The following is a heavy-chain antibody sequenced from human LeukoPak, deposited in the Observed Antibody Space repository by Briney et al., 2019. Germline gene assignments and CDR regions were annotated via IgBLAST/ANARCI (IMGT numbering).Heavy chain of an antibody. CDR1: GGSIRSYY. V-gene: IGHV4-59*08. CDR3: ASLPPSDY. Sequence: SETLSLTCTVSGGSIRSYYWSWIRQPPGKGLEWIGYIYYSGSTNYNPSLKSRVTISVDTSKNQFSLKLSSVTAADTAVYYCASLPPSDYWGQGTLVTVSS. CDR2: IYYSGST. J-gene: IGHJ4*02.